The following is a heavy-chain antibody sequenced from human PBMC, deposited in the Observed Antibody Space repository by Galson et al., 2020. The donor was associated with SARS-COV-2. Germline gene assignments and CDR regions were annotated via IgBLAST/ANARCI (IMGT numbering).Heavy chain of an antibody. Sequence: ASVKVSCKASGYTFTGYYMHWVRQAPGQGLEWMGWINPNSGGTNYAQKFQGRVTMTRDTSISTAYMELSRLRSDDTAVYYCARERRLRSNWFDPWGQGTLVTVSS. V-gene: IGHV1-2*02. D-gene: IGHD3-3*01. J-gene: IGHJ5*02. CDR3: ARERRLRSNWFDP. CDR1: GYTFTGYY. CDR2: INPNSGGT.